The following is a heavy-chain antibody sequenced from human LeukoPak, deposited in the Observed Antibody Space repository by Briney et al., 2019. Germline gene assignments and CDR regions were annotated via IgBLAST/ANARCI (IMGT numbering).Heavy chain of an antibody. CDR1: GYSFTSYW. J-gene: IGHJ4*02. CDR3: AGLPCDTITCHSSAVYFDS. D-gene: IGHD3-10*01. CDR2: IYPGDSDT. Sequence: GESLKISCKGSGYSFTSYWIGWVRQLPGKGLEWMGIIYPGDSDTRYSPSFQGQVTISADKSISTAYLQWSSLKASDTAMYYCAGLPCDTITCHSSAVYFDSWGQGTLVIVSS. V-gene: IGHV5-51*01.